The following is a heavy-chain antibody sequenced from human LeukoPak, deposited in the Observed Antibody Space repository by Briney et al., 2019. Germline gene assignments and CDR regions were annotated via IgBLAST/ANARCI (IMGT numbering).Heavy chain of an antibody. J-gene: IGHJ4*02. V-gene: IGHV3-23*01. CDR1: GFTFSSYA. D-gene: IGHD3-22*01. CDR2: ISSTGGST. Sequence: AGGSLRLSCAASGFTFSSYAMSWVRQAPGKGLEWVSAISSTGGSTYHADAVKGRFTISRDNSKNTLYLQMNSLRAEDTAVYYCAKGISYYFDSSAQRDRNYYFDYWGQGTLVTVSS. CDR3: AKGISYYFDSSAQRDRNYYFDY.